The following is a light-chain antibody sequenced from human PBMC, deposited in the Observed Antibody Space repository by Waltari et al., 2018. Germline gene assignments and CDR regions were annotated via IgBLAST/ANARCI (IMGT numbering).Light chain of an antibody. J-gene: IGLJ3*02. Sequence: VSWYQQHPGTAPQLMIYDVIKRPSGVSNRFSGSKSGNTASLTISGLQAEDEADYYCSSFTGTWVFGGGTKLTVL. CDR2: DVI. CDR3: SSFTGTWV. V-gene: IGLV2-14*04.